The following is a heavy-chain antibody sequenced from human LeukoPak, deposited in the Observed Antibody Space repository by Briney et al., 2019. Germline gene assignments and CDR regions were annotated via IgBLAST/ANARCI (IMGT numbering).Heavy chain of an antibody. Sequence: RGGSLRLSCAASGFTFISYSMNWVRQAPGKGLEWVSSISSSSSYIYYADSVKGRFTISRDNAKNSPYLQVNSKRAEDTAVYYCARDKEIRGSFDYWGQGTLVTVSS. V-gene: IGHV3-21*01. D-gene: IGHD3-10*01. J-gene: IGHJ4*02. CDR2: ISSSSSYI. CDR3: ARDKEIRGSFDY. CDR1: GFTFISYS.